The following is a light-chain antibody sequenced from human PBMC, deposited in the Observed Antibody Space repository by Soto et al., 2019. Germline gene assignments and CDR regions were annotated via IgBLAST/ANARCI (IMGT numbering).Light chain of an antibody. CDR2: DAC. J-gene: IGKJ1*01. CDR3: QQRSNWPPWT. V-gene: IGKV3-11*01. Sequence: EIVLTQSPATLSLSPGERATLSRRASQSVSSYLAWYQQKPGQAPRLLIYDACNRATGIPARFSGSGSGTDFTLTISSLEPEDFAVYYCQQRSNWPPWTFGQGTKVEIK. CDR1: QSVSSY.